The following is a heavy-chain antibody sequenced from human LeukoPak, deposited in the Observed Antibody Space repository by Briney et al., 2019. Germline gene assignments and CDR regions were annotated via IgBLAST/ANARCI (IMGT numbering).Heavy chain of an antibody. Sequence: SETLSLTCAVSGGSISSGGYSWSWIRQHPGKGLEWIGYIYYSGSTYYNPSLKSRVTISVDTSKNQFSLKLSSVTAADTAVYYCARALITFGGVIVISSYYFDYWGQGTLVTVSS. J-gene: IGHJ4*02. CDR1: GGSISSGGYS. D-gene: IGHD3-16*02. CDR3: ARALITFGGVIVISSYYFDY. V-gene: IGHV4-31*11. CDR2: IYYSGST.